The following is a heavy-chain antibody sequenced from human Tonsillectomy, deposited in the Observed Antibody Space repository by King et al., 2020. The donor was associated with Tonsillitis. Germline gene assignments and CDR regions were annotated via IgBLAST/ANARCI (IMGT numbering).Heavy chain of an antibody. V-gene: IGHV4-59*01. CDR3: ARERVEAGPGKFDI. J-gene: IGHJ3*02. Sequence: QLQESGPGLVKPSETLSLTCTVSGGSISSYYWSWIRQPPGKGLEWIGYIYYSGSTNYNPSLKSRVTISVDTSKNQFSLKLSSVTAADTAVYYCARERVEAGPGKFDIWGQGTMVTVSS. CDR2: IYYSGST. D-gene: IGHD6-13*01. CDR1: GGSISSYY.